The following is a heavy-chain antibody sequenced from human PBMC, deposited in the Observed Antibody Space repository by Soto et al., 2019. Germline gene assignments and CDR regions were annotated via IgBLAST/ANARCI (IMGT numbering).Heavy chain of an antibody. CDR1: GFRFSNYA. Sequence: GGSLRLSCAASGFRFSNYAMSWVRQAPGKGLEWVSTIYNSGGSTYYADSVKGRFTISRDNSKNTLYLQMNSLRDEDTAVYYCAREGWPLLQTGMDVWGQGTTVTVSS. CDR2: IYNSGGST. V-gene: IGHV3-23*01. J-gene: IGHJ6*02. D-gene: IGHD2-15*01. CDR3: AREGWPLLQTGMDV.